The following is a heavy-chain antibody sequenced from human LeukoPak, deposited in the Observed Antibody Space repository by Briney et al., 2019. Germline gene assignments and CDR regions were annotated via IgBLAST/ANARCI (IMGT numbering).Heavy chain of an antibody. Sequence: ASVKVSCKASGYTFSSYGISWVRQAPGHRLESRGWLSPYSGNAKYAQKLQGRITMTRDTSTSTGYMELRSLTSDDTAVYYCARDEFGTSSSVHWGQGTLVSVSS. CDR1: GYTFSSYG. V-gene: IGHV1-18*01. CDR3: ARDEFGTSSSVH. D-gene: IGHD6-6*01. CDR2: LSPYSGNA. J-gene: IGHJ4*02.